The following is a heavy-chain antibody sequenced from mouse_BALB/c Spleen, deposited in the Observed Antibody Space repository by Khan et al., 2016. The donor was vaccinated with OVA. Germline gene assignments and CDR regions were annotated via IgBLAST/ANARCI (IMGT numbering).Heavy chain of an antibody. D-gene: IGHD1-1*01. CDR3: VRALFYYGSSYEGFAY. Sequence: EVQLQQSGPELLKPGASVKMSCKASGYTFTNYVMHWVKQKPGQGLEWIGYIHPYSYDNKYNETFKGKATLTSDKSSSTAYMELSSLTSEDSAVYCCVRALFYYGSSYEGFAYWGQGTLVTVSA. J-gene: IGHJ3*01. CDR2: IHPYSYDN. V-gene: IGHV1S136*01. CDR1: GYTFTNYV.